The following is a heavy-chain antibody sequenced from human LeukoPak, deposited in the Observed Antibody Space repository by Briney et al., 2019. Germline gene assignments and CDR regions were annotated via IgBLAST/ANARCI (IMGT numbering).Heavy chain of an antibody. D-gene: IGHD4-17*01. J-gene: IGHJ4*02. CDR1: GFTFSSYW. CDR3: AREASYGDAYADY. Sequence: GGSLRLSCAASGFTFSSYWMSWVRQAPGKGLEWVANIKQDGSEKYYVDSVKGRFTISRDNAKTSLYLQMNSLRAEDTAVYYCAREASYGDAYADYWGQGTLVTVSS. V-gene: IGHV3-7*01. CDR2: IKQDGSEK.